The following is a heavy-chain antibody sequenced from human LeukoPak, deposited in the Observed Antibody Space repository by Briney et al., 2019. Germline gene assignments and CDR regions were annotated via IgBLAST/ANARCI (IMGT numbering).Heavy chain of an antibody. V-gene: IGHV3-23*01. D-gene: IGHD4-17*01. CDR2: ISGSGGST. Sequence: PGGSLRLSCAASGFTVSSNYMSWVRQAPGKGLEWVSTISGSGGSTYYADSVKGRFTISRDNSKNTLYLLMIGLRAEDTAVYYCATRSDYGDLTNWGQGTLVPVS. CDR1: GFTVSSNY. CDR3: ATRSDYGDLTN. J-gene: IGHJ4*02.